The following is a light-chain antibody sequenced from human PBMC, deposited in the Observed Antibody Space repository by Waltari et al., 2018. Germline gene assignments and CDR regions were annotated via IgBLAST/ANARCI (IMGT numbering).Light chain of an antibody. J-gene: IGKJ1*01. Sequence: EIVLTQSPGTLSLSPGERATLSCRASESVGRTLAWYQQKPGQAPRLLIYGASRRASGIADRFSGSGSGTDFSLTISRLEPEDFAVYYCQHYVRLPVTFGQGTKVDIK. V-gene: IGKV3-20*01. CDR3: QHYVRLPVT. CDR2: GAS. CDR1: ESVGRT.